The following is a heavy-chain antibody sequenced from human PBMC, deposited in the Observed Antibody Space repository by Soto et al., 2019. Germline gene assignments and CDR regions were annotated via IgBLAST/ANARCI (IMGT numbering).Heavy chain of an antibody. Sequence: EVQLVESGGGLVKPGGSLRLSCAASGFTFSSYSMNWVRQAPGKGLEWVSSISSSSSYIYYADSVKGRFTISRDNAKNSLYLQMNSLRAEDTGVYYCATDIVVVPAAIVHWGQGTLVTVSS. J-gene: IGHJ4*02. D-gene: IGHD2-2*01. CDR3: ATDIVVVPAAIVH. CDR1: GFTFSSYS. V-gene: IGHV3-21*01. CDR2: ISSSSSYI.